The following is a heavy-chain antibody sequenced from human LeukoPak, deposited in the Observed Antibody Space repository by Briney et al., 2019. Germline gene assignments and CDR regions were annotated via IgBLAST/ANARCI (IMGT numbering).Heavy chain of an antibody. CDR1: GFTFGDYA. CDR2: IRSKAYGGTT. J-gene: IGHJ4*02. V-gene: IGHV3-49*04. CDR3: TRDQYSYGYPY. Sequence: GGSLRLSCTASGFTFGDYAMSWVRQAPGKGLEWVGFIRSKAYGGTTEYAASVKGRFTISRDDSKSIAYLQMNSLKTEDTAVYYCTRDQYSYGYPYWGQGTLVTVSS. D-gene: IGHD5-18*01.